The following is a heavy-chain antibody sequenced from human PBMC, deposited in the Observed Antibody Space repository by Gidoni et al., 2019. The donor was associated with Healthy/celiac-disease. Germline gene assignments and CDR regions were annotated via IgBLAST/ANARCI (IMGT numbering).Heavy chain of an antibody. V-gene: IGHV4-34*01. D-gene: IGHD2-15*01. CDR3: ARVEGGYCSGGSCYFEHGY. CDR2: INHSGST. J-gene: IGHJ4*02. CDR1: GGSFSGYY. Sequence: QVQLQQWGAGLLKPSETLSLTCAVYGGSFSGYYWSWIRQPPGKGLEWIGEINHSGSTNYNPSIKSRVTISVDTSKNQFSRKLSSVTAADTAVYYCARVEGGYCSGGSCYFEHGYWGQGTLVTVSS.